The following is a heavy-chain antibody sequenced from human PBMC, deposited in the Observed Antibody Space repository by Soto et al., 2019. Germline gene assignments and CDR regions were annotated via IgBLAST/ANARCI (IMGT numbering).Heavy chain of an antibody. J-gene: IGHJ3*02. V-gene: IGHV1-69*13. CDR2: IIPIFGTA. CDR3: ARAQGGSGSYYDAFDI. D-gene: IGHD3-10*01. CDR1: GGTFSSYA. Sequence: SVKVSCKASGGTFSSYAISWVRQAPGQGLEWMGGIIPIFGTANYAQKFQGRVTITADESTSTAYMELSSLRSEDTAVYYCARAQGGSGSYYDAFDIWGQGTMVTVSS.